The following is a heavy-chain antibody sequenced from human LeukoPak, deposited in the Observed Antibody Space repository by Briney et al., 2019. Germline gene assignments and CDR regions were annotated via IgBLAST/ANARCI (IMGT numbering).Heavy chain of an antibody. V-gene: IGHV3-9*01. CDR3: AKAGRYCSSTSCYGEGYYYMYV. D-gene: IGHD2-2*01. Sequence: GGSLRLSCAASGFTFDDYAMHWVGQAPGKGLEWVSGISWNSGSIGYADSVKGRFTISRDNAKNSLYLQMNSLRAEDTALYYCAKAGRYCSSTSCYGEGYYYMYVWGKGTTVTVSS. CDR2: ISWNSGSI. J-gene: IGHJ6*03. CDR1: GFTFDDYA.